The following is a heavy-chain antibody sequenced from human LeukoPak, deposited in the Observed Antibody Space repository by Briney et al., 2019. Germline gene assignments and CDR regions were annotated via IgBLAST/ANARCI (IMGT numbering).Heavy chain of an antibody. CDR1: GGSISSGVYS. CDR3: V. V-gene: IGHV4-30-2*03. J-gene: IGHJ6*03. CDR2: VYYSGST. Sequence: KTSETLSLTCAVSGGSISSGVYSWSWIRQPPGKGLEWIGSVYYSGSTYYNPSLKSRVTISVDTSKNQFSLNRISVTAADTAYYMDVWGKRTTVTGSS.